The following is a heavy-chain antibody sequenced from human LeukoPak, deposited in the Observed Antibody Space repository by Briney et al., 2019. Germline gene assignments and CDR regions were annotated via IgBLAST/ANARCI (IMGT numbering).Heavy chain of an antibody. CDR1: GFTFSSYW. CDR2: INGDGTTT. Sequence: GGSLRLSCAASGFTFSSYWMHWVRQAPGKGLVWVSRINGDGTTTTYADSVKGRFTISRDNTKNTLYLQMNSLRAEDTAVYYCARTYSSFDYWGQGTLVTVSS. D-gene: IGHD6-19*01. J-gene: IGHJ4*02. CDR3: ARTYSSFDY. V-gene: IGHV3-74*03.